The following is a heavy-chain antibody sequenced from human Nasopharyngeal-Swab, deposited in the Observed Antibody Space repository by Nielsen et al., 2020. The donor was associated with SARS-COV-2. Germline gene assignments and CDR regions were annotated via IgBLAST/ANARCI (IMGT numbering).Heavy chain of an antibody. J-gene: IGHJ6*02. V-gene: IGHV3-13*04. CDR3: AREGSTGYYYGMDV. Sequence: GESLKISCAASGFTFSSYDMHWVRQAAGKGLEWVSAIGTAGDTYYPGSVKGRFTISRENDKNSLYLQLNSMRAGDTAVYYCAREGSTGYYYGMDVWGQGTTVTVSS. CDR1: GFTFSSYD. D-gene: IGHD1-1*01. CDR2: IGTAGDT.